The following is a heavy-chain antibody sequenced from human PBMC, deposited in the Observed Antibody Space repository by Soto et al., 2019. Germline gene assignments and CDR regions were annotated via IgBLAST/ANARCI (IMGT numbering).Heavy chain of an antibody. J-gene: IGHJ6*02. Sequence: PSETLSLTCIVSGDSIISTRWWNWVRQSPRKGLEWIGDIYHGGSTNYNPSLKSRVTISVDTSKNQFSLKLSSVTAADTAVYYCARYPKIPITMVRGVIRPYYYYYGMDVWGQGTTVTVSS. D-gene: IGHD3-10*01. CDR1: GDSIISTRW. CDR2: IYHGGST. CDR3: ARYPKIPITMVRGVIRPYYYYYGMDV. V-gene: IGHV4-4*02.